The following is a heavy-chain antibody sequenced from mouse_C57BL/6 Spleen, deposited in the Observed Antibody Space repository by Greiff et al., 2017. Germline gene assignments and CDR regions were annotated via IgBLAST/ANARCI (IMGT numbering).Heavy chain of an antibody. CDR3: ARGDSNSLDY. D-gene: IGHD2-5*01. CDR2: INPNNGGT. V-gene: IGHV1-26*01. CDR1: GYTFTDYY. Sequence: VQLQQSGPELVKPGASVKISCKASGYTFTDYYMNWVKQSHGKSLEWIGDINPNNGGTSYNQKFKGKATLTVDKSSSTAYMELRSLTSEDSAVYYCARGDSNSLDYWGQGTTLTVSS. J-gene: IGHJ2*01.